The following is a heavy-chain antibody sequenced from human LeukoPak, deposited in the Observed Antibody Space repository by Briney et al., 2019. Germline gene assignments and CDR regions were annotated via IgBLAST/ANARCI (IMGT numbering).Heavy chain of an antibody. J-gene: IGHJ4*02. V-gene: IGHV3-21*01. Sequence: GGSLRLSCAASGFTFSSYSMNWVRQAPGKGLEWVSSISSSSYYIYYADSVKGRFTISRDNAKNSLYLQMNSLRAGDTAVYYCARDRTGEPDYWGQGTLVTVSS. D-gene: IGHD7-27*01. CDR3: ARDRTGEPDY. CDR1: GFTFSSYS. CDR2: ISSSSYYI.